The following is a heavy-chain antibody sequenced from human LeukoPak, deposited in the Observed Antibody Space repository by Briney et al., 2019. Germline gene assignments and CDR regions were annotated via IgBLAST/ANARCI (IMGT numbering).Heavy chain of an antibody. J-gene: IGHJ6*03. CDR3: ARRGSITSYMDV. CDR1: GFTFSNAW. D-gene: IGHD3-3*01. CDR2: ISSSGSTI. V-gene: IGHV3-11*04. Sequence: GGSLRLSCAASGFTFSNAWMSWIRQAPGKGLEWVSYISSSGSTIYYADSVKGRFTISRDNAKNSLYLQMNSLRAEDTAVYYCARRGSITSYMDVWGKGTTVTISS.